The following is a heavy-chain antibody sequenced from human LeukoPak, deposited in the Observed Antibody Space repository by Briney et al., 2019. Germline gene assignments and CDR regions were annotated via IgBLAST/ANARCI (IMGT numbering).Heavy chain of an antibody. Sequence: PSETLSLTCTVSGGSIGSSSYYWVRIAQPPGKGLEWFATIYYSGSTYYNPSLKSRVTISVDTSKNQFSLKLSSVTAADTAVYYCARIWYSIYYHYYMDVWGKGTTVTVSS. CDR1: GGSIGSSSYY. CDR3: ARIWYSIYYHYYMDV. CDR2: IYYSGST. V-gene: IGHV4-39*01. J-gene: IGHJ6*03. D-gene: IGHD1-26*01.